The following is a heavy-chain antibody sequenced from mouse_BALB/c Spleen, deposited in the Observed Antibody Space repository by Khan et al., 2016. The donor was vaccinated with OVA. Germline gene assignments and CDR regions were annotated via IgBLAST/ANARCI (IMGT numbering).Heavy chain of an antibody. CDR1: GYTFTTYT. Sequence: QVQLQQSGAELARPGASVKMSCKASGYTFTTYTIHRIKQRPGQGLEWIGFINPNNVYTNYNQKFKDKATLTADKSSTTAYMQLNSLTSDDSAVYYCTRDGAYYRNDGWFAYWGQGTLVTVSA. CDR3: TRDGAYYRNDGWFAY. V-gene: IGHV1-4*01. J-gene: IGHJ3*01. D-gene: IGHD2-14*01. CDR2: INPNNVYT.